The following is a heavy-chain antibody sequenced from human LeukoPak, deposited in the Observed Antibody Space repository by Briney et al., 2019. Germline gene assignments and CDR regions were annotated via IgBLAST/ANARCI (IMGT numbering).Heavy chain of an antibody. CDR2: IYPGDYNT. J-gene: IGHJ4*02. D-gene: IGHD6-13*01. V-gene: IGHV5-51*01. CDR3: ARREDSSSWYYFDY. CDR1: GNSFTSNW. Sequence: SPKISCKVSGNSFTSNWIGWVRRLPGKGLEWMGIIYPGDYNTRYSPSFQGQVTISADKSISTAYLQWSSLKASDTAMYYCARREDSSSWYYFDYWGQGTLVTVSS.